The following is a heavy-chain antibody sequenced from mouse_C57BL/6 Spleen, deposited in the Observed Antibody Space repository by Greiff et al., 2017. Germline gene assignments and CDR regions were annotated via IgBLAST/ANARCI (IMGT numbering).Heavy chain of an antibody. J-gene: IGHJ4*01. CDR2: INPSTGGT. Sequence: VKLQQSGPELVKPGASVKISCKASGYSFTGYYMNWVKQSPEKSLEWIGEINPSTGGTTYNQKFKAKATLTVDKSSSTAYMQLKSLTSEDSAVYYCARYDDYYYAMDYWGQGTSVTVSS. CDR1: GYSFTGYY. D-gene: IGHD2-3*01. V-gene: IGHV1-42*01. CDR3: ARYDDYYYAMDY.